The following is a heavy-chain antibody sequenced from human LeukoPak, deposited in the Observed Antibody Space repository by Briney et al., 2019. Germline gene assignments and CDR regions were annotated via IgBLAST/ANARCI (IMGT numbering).Heavy chain of an antibody. Sequence: TSETLSLTCTVSGGSISSSSYYWGWIRQPPGKGLEWIGSIYYSGSTYYNPSLKSRVTISVDTSKNQFSLKLSSVTAADTAVYYCARGSGYPDYWGQGTLVTVSS. D-gene: IGHD5-12*01. CDR3: ARGSGYPDY. J-gene: IGHJ4*02. CDR2: IYYSGST. CDR1: GGSISSSSYY. V-gene: IGHV4-39*01.